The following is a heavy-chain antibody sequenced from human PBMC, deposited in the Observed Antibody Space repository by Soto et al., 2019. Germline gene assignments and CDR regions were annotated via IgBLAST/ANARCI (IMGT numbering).Heavy chain of an antibody. CDR2: ISPYTGNT. CDR1: GYIFVNYG. Sequence: QVQLEQSGDEVKKPGASVKVSCKASGYIFVNYGIAWVRQAPGQGLEWLGWISPYTGNTYYATKVQGRLTLTTDTPTSTALRAVGRLTSPDPAVYYCGLVDFSLPPPPQDVWGKGTTV. J-gene: IGHJ6*03. D-gene: IGHD3-3*01. CDR3: GLVDFSLPPPPQDV. V-gene: IGHV1-18*01.